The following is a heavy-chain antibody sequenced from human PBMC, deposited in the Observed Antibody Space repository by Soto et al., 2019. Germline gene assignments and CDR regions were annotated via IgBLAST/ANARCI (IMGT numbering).Heavy chain of an antibody. Sequence: SVKVSCKAAGGTFSSHGISWVRQAPGQGLEWMGGIIPMFGTATHTQNFQGRLTITADESTSTAFMELSSLRSEDTAVYFCARSVGVTTLSYLDYWGQGTLVTVSS. D-gene: IGHD1-26*01. CDR2: IIPMFGTA. CDR1: GGTFSSHG. CDR3: ARSVGVTTLSYLDY. V-gene: IGHV1-69*13. J-gene: IGHJ4*02.